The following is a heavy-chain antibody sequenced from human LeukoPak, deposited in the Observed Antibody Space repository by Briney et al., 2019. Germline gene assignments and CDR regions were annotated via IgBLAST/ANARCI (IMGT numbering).Heavy chain of an antibody. J-gene: IGHJ4*02. V-gene: IGHV3-9*01. D-gene: IGHD3-22*01. Sequence: GGSLRLSCAASGFIFDDYAMHWVRQAPGKGLEWVSGISYNSGSIGYEDSVKGRFTISRDNSKNTLYVQMNSLRPDDTAVYYCAKDSSDYYFDYWGQGTLVTVSS. CDR1: GFIFDDYA. CDR3: AKDSSDYYFDY. CDR2: ISYNSGSI.